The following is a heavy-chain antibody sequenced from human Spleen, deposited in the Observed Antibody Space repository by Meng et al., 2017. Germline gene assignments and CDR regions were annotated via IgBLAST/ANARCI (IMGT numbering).Heavy chain of an antibody. V-gene: IGHV4-34*01. CDR1: GGSFSDYY. CDR3: ARVRSSSWHYFDY. CDR2: INHSGST. Sequence: QVQLQQWGSGLFKPSETLSLTCVVSGGSFSDYYWSSIRQPPGKGLEWIGEINHSGSTNYNTSLKSRVTISVDTSKNQFSLKLSSVTAADPAVYYCARVRSSSWHYFDYWGQGTLVTVSS. J-gene: IGHJ4*02. D-gene: IGHD6-13*01.